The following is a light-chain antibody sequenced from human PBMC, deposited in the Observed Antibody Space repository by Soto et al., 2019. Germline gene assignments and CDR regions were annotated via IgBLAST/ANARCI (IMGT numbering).Light chain of an antibody. CDR3: SSYTSSDTYV. CDR1: SSDVGNYNY. Sequence: QSVLTQPASVSGSPGQSITISCTGTSSDVGNYNYVSWHQHHPGKAPKLMINDVSNRPPGVSSRFSGSKSDNTASLTITGLQAEDEADYYCSSYTSSDTYVFGTGTKVTVL. V-gene: IGLV2-14*03. J-gene: IGLJ1*01. CDR2: DVS.